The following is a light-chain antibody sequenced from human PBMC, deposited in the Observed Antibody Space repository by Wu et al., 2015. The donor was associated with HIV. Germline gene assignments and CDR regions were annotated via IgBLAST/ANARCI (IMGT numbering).Light chain of an antibody. CDR3: QQYGSSPFT. J-gene: IGKJ3*01. CDR2: SAS. Sequence: ETVLTQSPGTLSLSPGQRATLYCRASQTVRYNYLGWYQQKPGQAPRLVMYSASTRAAGIPDRFTGRGSGTDFTLTISRLEPEDFAVYYCQQYGSSPFTFGPGTKVDIK. CDR1: QTVRYNY. V-gene: IGKV3-20*01.